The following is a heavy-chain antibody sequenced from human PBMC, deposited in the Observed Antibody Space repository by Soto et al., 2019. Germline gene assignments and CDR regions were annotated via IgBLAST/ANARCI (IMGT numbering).Heavy chain of an antibody. V-gene: IGHV3-30-3*01. D-gene: IGHD2-2*01. CDR2: ISYDGSNK. J-gene: IGHJ6*02. Sequence: PGGSLRLSCAASGFTFSSYAMHWVRQAPGKGLEWVAVISYDGSNKYYADSVKGRFTISRDNSKNTLYLQMNSLRAEDTAVYYCARARRACSNTSCQPYYYYYGMDVWGQGTTVTVSS. CDR1: GFTFSSYA. CDR3: ARARRACSNTSCQPYYYYYGMDV.